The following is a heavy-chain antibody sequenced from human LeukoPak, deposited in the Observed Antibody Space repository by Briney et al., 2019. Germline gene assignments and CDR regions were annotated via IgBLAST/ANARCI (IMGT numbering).Heavy chain of an antibody. CDR2: ISSNGGST. CDR3: LSGDY. V-gene: IGHV3-64D*06. D-gene: IGHD3-10*01. J-gene: IGHJ4*02. Sequence: GGSLRLSCSASGFTFSNYAMHWVRQAPGKGLESVSAISSNGGSTYYADSVKGRFTISRGNSRNTLYLQMSSLRAEDTAVYYCLSGDYWGQGTLVTVSS. CDR1: GFTFSNYA.